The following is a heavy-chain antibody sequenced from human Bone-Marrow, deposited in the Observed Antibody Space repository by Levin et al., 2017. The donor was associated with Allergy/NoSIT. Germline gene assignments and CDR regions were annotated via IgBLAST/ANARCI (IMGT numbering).Heavy chain of an antibody. CDR3: AMATPLAF. Sequence: GGSLRLSCAVSGFTFSSYGMHWVRQAPGKGLEWVAVVSDAGSKRSYAASVKSRFTISRVNSNNTLYLQMTNLRGDDTAVYFCAMATPLAFWGQGILVTVSS. CDR2: VSDAGSKR. J-gene: IGHJ4*02. V-gene: IGHV3-30*03. CDR1: GFTFSSYG.